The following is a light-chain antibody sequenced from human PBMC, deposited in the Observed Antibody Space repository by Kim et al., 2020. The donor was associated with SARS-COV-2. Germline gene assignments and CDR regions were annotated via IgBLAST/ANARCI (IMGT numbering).Light chain of an antibody. J-gene: IGKJ1*01. CDR3: QQSQSAPWT. CDR1: QGVSSS. CDR2: DSS. Sequence: AAVGERLTITCRESQGVSSSLAWYQQKPGKAPKLLIYDSSLLQRGVPSRFSGRGFGTDFILTSSSPQRDDFAVYYCQQSQSAPWTFGQGTKVEIK. V-gene: IGKV1-12*01.